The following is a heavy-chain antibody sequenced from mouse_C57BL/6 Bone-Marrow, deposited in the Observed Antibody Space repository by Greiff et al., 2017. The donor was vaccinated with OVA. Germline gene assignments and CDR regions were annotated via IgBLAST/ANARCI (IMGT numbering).Heavy chain of an antibody. Sequence: EVKLMESGGDLVKPGGSLKLSCAASGFTFSSYGMSWVRQTPDKRLEWVATISSGGSYTYYPDSVKGRFTISRDNAKNTLYLQMSSLKSEDTAMYYCARPGGNYEGFAYWGQGTLVTVSA. D-gene: IGHD2-1*01. CDR2: ISSGGSYT. CDR1: GFTFSSYG. CDR3: ARPGGNYEGFAY. V-gene: IGHV5-6*01. J-gene: IGHJ3*01.